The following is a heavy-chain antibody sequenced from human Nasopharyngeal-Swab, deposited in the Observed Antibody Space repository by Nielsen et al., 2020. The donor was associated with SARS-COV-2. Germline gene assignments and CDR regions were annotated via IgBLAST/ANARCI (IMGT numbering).Heavy chain of an antibody. CDR2: IYWDDDK. V-gene: IGHV2-5*02. Sequence: WIRQPPGKALEWLALIYWDDDKRYSPSLKSRLTITKDTSKNQVVLTMTNMDPVDTATYYCAHRRYSSYYFDYWGQGTLVTV. J-gene: IGHJ4*02. CDR3: AHRRYSSYYFDY. D-gene: IGHD6-13*01.